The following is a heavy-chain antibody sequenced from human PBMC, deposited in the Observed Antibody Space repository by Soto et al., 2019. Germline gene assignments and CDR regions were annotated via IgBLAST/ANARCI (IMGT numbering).Heavy chain of an antibody. CDR1: GVSISNSSYY. V-gene: IGHV4-39*01. Sequence: LSLTCTVSGVSISNSSYYWGWIRRPPGKGLEWIGTIYYSGITYYNPSLKSRVTISVDTSKNQFSLKLTSVTAADTAVYYCARHGSNWGQGTLVTVSS. J-gene: IGHJ4*02. CDR3: ARHGSN. CDR2: IYYSGIT.